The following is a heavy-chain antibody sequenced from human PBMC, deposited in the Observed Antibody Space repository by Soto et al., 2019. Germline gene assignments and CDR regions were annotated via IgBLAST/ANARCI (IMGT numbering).Heavy chain of an antibody. CDR1: GFTFSSYD. CDR2: ITYTSSYI. D-gene: IGHD6-19*01. J-gene: IGHJ6*02. V-gene: IGHV3-21*01. CDR3: ARAIAVAVPYYYGMDL. Sequence: EVQLVESGGGLVKPGGSLRLSCAASGFTFSSYDMNWVRRAPGRGREGVPSITYTSSYIYVPNSVKGRFTMSRDNAKNSVYLHMNRLRAGDTAVYYCARAIAVAVPYYYGMDLWGQGTTVTVSS.